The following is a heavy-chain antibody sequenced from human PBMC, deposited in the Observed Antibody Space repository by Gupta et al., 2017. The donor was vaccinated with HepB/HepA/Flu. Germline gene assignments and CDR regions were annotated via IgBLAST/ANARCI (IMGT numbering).Heavy chain of an antibody. CDR1: GFTISDHY. V-gene: IGHV3-72*01. CDR3: TRWRAGAQDY. CDR2: TKNKANRYTT. Sequence: EVQLVESGGNLVQPGGSLRLSCAAPGFTISDHYMDWVRQAPGKGLEWVGRTKNKANRYTTEYAASVKGRFTISRDDSKNSLYLQMNSLKTEDTAVYFCTRWRAGAQDYWGQGTLVTVSS. D-gene: IGHD1-26*01. J-gene: IGHJ4*02.